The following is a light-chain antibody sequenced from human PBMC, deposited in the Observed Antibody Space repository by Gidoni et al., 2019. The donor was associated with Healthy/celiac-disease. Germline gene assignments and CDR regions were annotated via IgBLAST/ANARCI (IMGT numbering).Light chain of an antibody. V-gene: IGLV2-14*01. CDR2: EVS. J-gene: IGLJ2*01. CDR3: SSYTSSSTRV. Sequence: QSALTQPASVSGFPGQSITISCTGTSSDVGGYNYVSWDQQHPGKAPKLMIYEVSNRPTGVSKRFSGSKSGNAASLTISGLQAEDEADYYCSSYTSSSTRVFGGGTKLTVL. CDR1: SSDVGGYNY.